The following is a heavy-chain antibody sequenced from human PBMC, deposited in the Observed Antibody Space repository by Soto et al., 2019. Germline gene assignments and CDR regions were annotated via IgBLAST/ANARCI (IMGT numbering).Heavy chain of an antibody. D-gene: IGHD2-8*01. CDR2: IYYSGST. J-gene: IGHJ5*02. Sequence: QVQLQESGPGLVKPSEILSLTCTVSGGSISSDYWSWIRQPPGKGLEWIGYIYYSGSTNYNPSLKSRVTISVDTSKKLFSLKLSSVTAADTAVYYCARHRPYADWFDPWGQGTLVTVSS. CDR3: ARHRPYADWFDP. CDR1: GGSISSDY. V-gene: IGHV4-59*08.